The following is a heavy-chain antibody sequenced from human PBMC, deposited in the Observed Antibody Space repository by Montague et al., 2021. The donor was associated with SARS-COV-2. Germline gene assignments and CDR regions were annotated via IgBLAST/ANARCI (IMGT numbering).Heavy chain of an antibody. D-gene: IGHD3-3*01. J-gene: IGHJ4*02. CDR1: GGSVSSGSYY. V-gene: IGHV4-61*01. Sequence: SETLSLTCTVSGGSVSSGSYYWSWIRQPPGGGLEWIGYMYDSGITHFASGITHYNPSLRGRVSISVDRSVNQFSLSLSSVTAADTAVYYCARAPVAHITIFGVVTSFDYWGQGTLVTVSS. CDR3: ARAPVAHITIFGVVTSFDY. CDR2: MYDSGITHFASGIT.